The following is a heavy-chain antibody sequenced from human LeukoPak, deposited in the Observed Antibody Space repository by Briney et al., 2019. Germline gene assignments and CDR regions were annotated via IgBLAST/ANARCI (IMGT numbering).Heavy chain of an antibody. Sequence: SETLSLTCAVYGGSFSGYYWSWIRQPPGKGLEWIGEINHSGSTNYNPSLKSRVTISVDTSKNQFSLKLSSVTAADTAVYYCARLTPWPRRATDYWGQGTLVTVSS. V-gene: IGHV4-34*01. D-gene: IGHD5-12*01. J-gene: IGHJ4*02. CDR1: GGSFSGYY. CDR3: ARLTPWPRRATDY. CDR2: INHSGST.